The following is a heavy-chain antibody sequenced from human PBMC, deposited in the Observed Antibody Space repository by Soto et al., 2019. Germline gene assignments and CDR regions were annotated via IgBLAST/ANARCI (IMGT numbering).Heavy chain of an antibody. CDR1: GASITSDY. J-gene: IGHJ6*03. Sequence: QVQLQESGPGLVRPSETLSLTCTVSGASITSDYWSWIRQPPGEGLEWIGHIYYTGNTNQNPSLKGRVTTSIDTSKNQFSLRLYSVTAADTAVYYCARHRIVPAAMNYYYYMDVWGTGTTVSVSS. CDR2: IYYTGNT. V-gene: IGHV4-59*08. D-gene: IGHD2-2*01. CDR3: ARHRIVPAAMNYYYYMDV.